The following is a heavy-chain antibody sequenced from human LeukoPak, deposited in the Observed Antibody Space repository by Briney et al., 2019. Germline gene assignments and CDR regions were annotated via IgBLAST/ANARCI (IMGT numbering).Heavy chain of an antibody. V-gene: IGHV3-74*01. CDR3: VRQYSYDSSGYYPWDY. D-gene: IGHD3-22*01. CDR2: INSDGSST. CDR1: GFTFSSYW. Sequence: PGGSLRLSCAASGFTFSSYWMHWVRQAPGKGLVWVSRINSDGSSTTYADSVKGRSTISRDNAKNTLYLQMNSLRAEDTAMYYCVRQYSYDSSGYYPWDYWGQGTLVTVSS. J-gene: IGHJ4*02.